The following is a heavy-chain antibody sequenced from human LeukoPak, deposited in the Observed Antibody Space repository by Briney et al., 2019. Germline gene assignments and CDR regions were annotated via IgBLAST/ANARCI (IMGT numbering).Heavy chain of an antibody. CDR2: IYYTGST. CDR1: GGSVSSTEFY. CDR3: ARLSKGRYFDYIFDY. J-gene: IGHJ4*02. V-gene: IGHV4-39*01. D-gene: IGHD3-9*01. Sequence: SETLSLTCTVSGGSVSSTEFYWGWIHQPPGKGLQWIGNIYYTGSTYYNPSLNSRVTMSVDTSQNQISLKMTSVTAADTAVYYCARLSKGRYFDYIFDYWGQGTLVTVSS.